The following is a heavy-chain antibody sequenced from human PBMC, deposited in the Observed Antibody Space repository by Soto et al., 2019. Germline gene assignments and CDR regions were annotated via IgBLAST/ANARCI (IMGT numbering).Heavy chain of an antibody. CDR1: GVTVRSYS. V-gene: IGHV3-21*01. CDR2: ISSSSSYI. CDR3: ARDRRLLPYYYGSGYFDY. D-gene: IGHD3-10*01. Sequence: GGSLRLGCAASGVTVRSYSMNWVRQAPGKGLEWVSSISSSSSYIYYADSVKGRFTISRDNAKNSLYLQMNSLRAEDTAVYYCARDRRLLPYYYGSGYFDYWGQGTLVTVSS. J-gene: IGHJ4*02.